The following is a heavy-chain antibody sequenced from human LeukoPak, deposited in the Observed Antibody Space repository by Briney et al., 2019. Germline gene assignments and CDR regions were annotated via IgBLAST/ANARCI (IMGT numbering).Heavy chain of an antibody. CDR1: GYTLTELS. CDR2: FDPEDGET. J-gene: IGHJ6*02. V-gene: IGHV1-24*01. CDR3: ATEGLRWSDYYYYGMDV. D-gene: IGHD4-23*01. Sequence: ASVKVSCKVSGYTLTELSMHWARQAPGKGLEWMGGFDPEDGETIYAQKFQGRVTMTEDTSTDTAYMELSSLRSEDTAVYYCATEGLRWSDYYYYGMDVWGQGTTVTVSS.